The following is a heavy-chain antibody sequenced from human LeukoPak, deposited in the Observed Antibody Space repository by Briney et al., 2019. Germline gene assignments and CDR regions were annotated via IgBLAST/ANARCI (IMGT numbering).Heavy chain of an antibody. J-gene: IGHJ2*01. CDR3: ARGGNHGDYWYFDL. D-gene: IGHD4-17*01. CDR1: EFTFSNFW. Sequence: GGSLRLSCSASEFTFSNFWMSWVRQAPGKGPEWVANIKQDGSEKYYVDSVKGRFTISRDNAETSLHLQMNSLRAEDTAVYYCARGGNHGDYWYFDLWGRGTLVTVSS. CDR2: IKQDGSEK. V-gene: IGHV3-7*01.